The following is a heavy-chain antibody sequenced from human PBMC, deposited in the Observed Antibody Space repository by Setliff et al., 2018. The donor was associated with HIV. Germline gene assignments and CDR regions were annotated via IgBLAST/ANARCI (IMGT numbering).Heavy chain of an antibody. CDR3: AKDGTDYSDSGGYYFDY. V-gene: IGHV3-30*02. J-gene: IGHJ4*02. Sequence: LSRAASGFTVSSYGMHWVRQAPGKGLEWVAFIRYDGSNKYYADSVKGRFTISRDNSKNTMYLQKNRLRAEDTAVYYCAKDGTDYSDSGGYYFDYWGQGTLVTVSS. CDR1: GFTVSSYG. CDR2: IRYDGSNK. D-gene: IGHD3-22*01.